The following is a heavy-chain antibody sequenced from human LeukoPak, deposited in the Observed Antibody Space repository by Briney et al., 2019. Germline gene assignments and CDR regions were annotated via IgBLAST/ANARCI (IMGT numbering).Heavy chain of an antibody. V-gene: IGHV3-33*01. CDR3: ARDALLRHCGGDCYPDY. J-gene: IGHJ4*02. Sequence: GSSLRLAWAASGFTFSSYGMHWVRQPPGKGLEWVAVIWYDGSNKYYAKSVKGRFTISRDNYKNKTYLQMNSLRAEDTAVYYCARDALLRHCGGDCYPDYWGQGTLVTVSS. D-gene: IGHD2-21*02. CDR2: IWYDGSNK. CDR1: GFTFSSYG.